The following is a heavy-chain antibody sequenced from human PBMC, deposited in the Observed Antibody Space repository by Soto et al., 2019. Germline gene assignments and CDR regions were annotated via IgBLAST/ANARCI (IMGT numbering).Heavy chain of an antibody. J-gene: IGHJ4*02. CDR3: ARHAKSGSSWYIVDY. Sequence: GESLKISCKGSGYSFTSYWIGWVRQMPGKGLEWMGIIYPGDSDTRYSPSFQGQVTISADKSISTAYLQWSSLKASDTAMYYCARHAKSGSSWYIVDYWGQGTLVTVSS. CDR1: GYSFTSYW. D-gene: IGHD6-13*01. V-gene: IGHV5-51*01. CDR2: IYPGDSDT.